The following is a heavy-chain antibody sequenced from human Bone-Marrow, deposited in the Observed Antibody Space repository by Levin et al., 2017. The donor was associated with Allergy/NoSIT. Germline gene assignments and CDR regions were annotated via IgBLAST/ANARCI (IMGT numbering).Heavy chain of an antibody. D-gene: IGHD1-14*01. CDR2: TYYRSKWYD. CDR1: GDSLSSTGVA. V-gene: IGHV6-1*01. J-gene: IGHJ3*02. CDR3: ARGRNNAFDI. Sequence: SQTLSLTCAISGDSLSSTGVAWNWIRQSPSRGLEWLGRTYYRSKWYDDFALSLKSRITINPDTSKSQFSLHLNSVTPEDTAVYYCARGRNNAFDIWGQGTVVTVSS.